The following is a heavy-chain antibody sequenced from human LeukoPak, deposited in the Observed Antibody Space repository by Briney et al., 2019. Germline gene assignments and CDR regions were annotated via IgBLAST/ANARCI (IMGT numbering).Heavy chain of an antibody. CDR3: ARARAPIAAAGTGWFDP. CDR1: GGSISSGGYC. Sequence: PSQTLSLTCAVSGGSISSGGYCWSWIRQPPGKGLEWIGYIYHSGSTYYNPSLKSRVTISVDRSKNQFSLKLSPVTAADTAVYYCARARAPIAAAGTGWFDPWGQGTLVTVSS. J-gene: IGHJ5*02. D-gene: IGHD6-13*01. CDR2: IYHSGST. V-gene: IGHV4-30-2*01.